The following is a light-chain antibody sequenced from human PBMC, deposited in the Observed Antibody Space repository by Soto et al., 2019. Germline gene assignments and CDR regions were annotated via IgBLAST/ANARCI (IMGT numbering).Light chain of an antibody. CDR3: SSYTDRRNYV. Sequence: QSALTQPASVSGSPGQSITISCTGTSSNLAIYNYVSWYQQQPGKAPKLMIYQVTNRPSGVSNRFSGSRSVNTASLTISGLHAEEEDGYYCSSYTDRRNYVFGTGTKV. CDR2: QVT. CDR1: SSNLAIYNY. V-gene: IGLV2-14*01. J-gene: IGLJ1*01.